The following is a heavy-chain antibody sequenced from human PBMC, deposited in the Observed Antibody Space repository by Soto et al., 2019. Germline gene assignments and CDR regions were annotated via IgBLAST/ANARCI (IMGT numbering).Heavy chain of an antibody. CDR3: ARVGYYYDSSGRGAFDI. CDR1: GGTFSSYT. V-gene: IGHV1-69*02. Sequence: VASVKVSCKASGGTFSSYTISWVRQAPGQGLEWMGRIIPILGIANYAQKFQGRVTITADKSTSTAYMELSSLRSEDTAVYYCARVGYYYDSSGRGAFDIWGQGTMVTVSS. J-gene: IGHJ3*02. CDR2: IIPILGIA. D-gene: IGHD3-22*01.